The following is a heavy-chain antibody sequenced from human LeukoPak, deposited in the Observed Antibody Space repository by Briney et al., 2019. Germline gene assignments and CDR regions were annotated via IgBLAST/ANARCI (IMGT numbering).Heavy chain of an antibody. CDR2: IYTSGST. CDR1: GGSISSYY. CDR3: ARDRPHYYDSSGLYYYYYYYMDV. D-gene: IGHD3-22*01. Sequence: SETLSLTCTVSGGSISSYYWSWIRQPAGKGLEWIGRIYTSGSTNYNPSLKSRVTMSVDTSKNQFSLKLSSVTAADTAVYYCARDRPHYYDSSGLYYYYYYYMDVWGKGTTVTISS. J-gene: IGHJ6*03. V-gene: IGHV4-4*07.